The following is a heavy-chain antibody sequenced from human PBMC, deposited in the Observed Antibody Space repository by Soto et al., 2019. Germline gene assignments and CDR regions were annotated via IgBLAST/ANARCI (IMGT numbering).Heavy chain of an antibody. Sequence: QITLNESGPTVVSPTETLTLTCRFSGFSLTTSGVGVGWIRQSPGKAPEWLALIYWDDDKRYSASLKSRLTITKATSKNQVVLTVSDLDPTDTATYYCAHRVLRTVFGLVTTTAIYFDFWCQGTPVAVSS. CDR2: IYWDDDK. CDR3: AHRVLRTVFGLVTTTAIYFDF. D-gene: IGHD3-3*01. CDR1: GFSLTTSGVG. J-gene: IGHJ4*02. V-gene: IGHV2-5*02.